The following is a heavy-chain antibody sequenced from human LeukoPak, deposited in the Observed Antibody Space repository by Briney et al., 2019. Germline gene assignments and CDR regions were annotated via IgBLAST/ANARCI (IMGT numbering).Heavy chain of an antibody. Sequence: GGSLRLSCAASGFSFSYYGMNWVRQAPGKGLEWVSSISSSSNYKYYADSVKGRFTISRDNAKNSLSLQMNSLRAEDTAVYYCVRVEGAVVDYWGQGTLVTVSS. D-gene: IGHD6-19*01. V-gene: IGHV3-21*01. CDR2: ISSSSNYK. CDR1: GFSFSYYG. J-gene: IGHJ4*02. CDR3: VRVEGAVVDY.